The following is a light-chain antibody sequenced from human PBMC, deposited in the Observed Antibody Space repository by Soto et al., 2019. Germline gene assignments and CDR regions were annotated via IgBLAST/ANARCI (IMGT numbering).Light chain of an antibody. CDR1: QSISTY. CDR2: RAS. Sequence: DIQMTQSPSSLSASVGDRVSITCRASQSISTYVNWYQQKPWTAPNLLIYRASTLESGVPARFSGSGSGTDFTLTISSLQPADFSTYYCQQCFSTPMTFGQGTRLDIK. V-gene: IGKV1-39*01. CDR3: QQCFSTPMT. J-gene: IGKJ5*01.